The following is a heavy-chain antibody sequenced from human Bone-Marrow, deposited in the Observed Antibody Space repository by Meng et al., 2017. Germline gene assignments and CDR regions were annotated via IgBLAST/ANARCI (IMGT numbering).Heavy chain of an antibody. Sequence: QFTLKESGPTLVKPTQTLTLNCTFSGFSLSTSGVGVGWIRQPPGKALEWLALIYWNDDKRYSPSLKSRLTITKDTSKNQVVLTMTNMDPVDTATYYCAHDSYIAAADWFDPWGQGTLVTVSS. CDR2: IYWNDDK. CDR1: GFSLSTSGVG. CDR3: AHDSYIAAADWFDP. V-gene: IGHV2-5*01. J-gene: IGHJ5*02. D-gene: IGHD6-13*01.